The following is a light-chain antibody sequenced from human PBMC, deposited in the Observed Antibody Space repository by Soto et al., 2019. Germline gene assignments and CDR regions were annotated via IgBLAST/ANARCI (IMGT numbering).Light chain of an antibody. CDR1: SSDVGGYNY. CDR2: DVS. V-gene: IGLV2-14*01. J-gene: IGLJ1*01. Sequence: QSVLTQPASVSGSPGQSITISCTGTSSDVGGYNYVSWYQQHPGKAPKLMIYDVSNRPSGVSNRFSGSKSGNTASLTISGLQAEDEADYYCSSYXSSSTLYLFGTGTRSPS. CDR3: SSYXSSSTLYL.